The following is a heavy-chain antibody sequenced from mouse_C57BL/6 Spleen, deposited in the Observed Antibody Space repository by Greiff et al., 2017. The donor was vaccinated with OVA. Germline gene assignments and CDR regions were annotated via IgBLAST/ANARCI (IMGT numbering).Heavy chain of an antibody. V-gene: IGHV5-17*01. J-gene: IGHJ4*01. CDR1: GFTFSDYG. Sequence: DVMLVESGGGLVKPGGSLKLSCAASGFTFSDYGMHWVRQAPEKGLEWVAYISSGSSTIYYADTVKGRFTISRDNAKNTLFLQMTSLRSEDTAMYYCASTGNGTAAYYAMDYWGQGTSVTVSS. CDR2: ISSGSSTI. CDR3: ASTGNGTAAYYAMDY. D-gene: IGHD4-1*02.